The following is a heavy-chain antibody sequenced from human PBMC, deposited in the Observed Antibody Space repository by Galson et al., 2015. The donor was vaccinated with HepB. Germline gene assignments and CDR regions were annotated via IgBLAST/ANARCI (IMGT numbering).Heavy chain of an antibody. V-gene: IGHV4-61*02. Sequence: TLSLTCAVSGGSISSGSYYWSWIRQPAGKGLEWIGRIYTSGSTNYNPSLKSRVTMSVDTSKNQFSLKLSSVTAADTAVYYCAAAARRGWYFDYWGQGTLVTVSS. D-gene: IGHD6-6*01. CDR1: GGSISSGSYY. J-gene: IGHJ4*02. CDR2: IYTSGST. CDR3: AAAARRGWYFDY.